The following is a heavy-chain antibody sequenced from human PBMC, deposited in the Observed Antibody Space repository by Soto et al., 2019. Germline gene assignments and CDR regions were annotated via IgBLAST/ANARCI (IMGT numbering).Heavy chain of an antibody. CDR1: GFTFSSYA. D-gene: IGHD6-13*01. Sequence: GGSLRLSCAASGFTFSSYAMSWVRQAPGKGLEWVSAISGSGGSTYYADSVKGRFTISRDNSKNTLYLQMNSLRAEDTAVYYCAKGLSSSWYFYYYYYMDVWGKGTTVTVSS. J-gene: IGHJ6*03. CDR3: AKGLSSSWYFYYYYYMDV. V-gene: IGHV3-23*01. CDR2: ISGSGGST.